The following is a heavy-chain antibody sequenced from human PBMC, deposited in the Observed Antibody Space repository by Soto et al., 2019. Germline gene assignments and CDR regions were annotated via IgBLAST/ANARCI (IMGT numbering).Heavy chain of an antibody. V-gene: IGHV3-21*01. CDR2: ISSSGTYI. J-gene: IGHJ4*02. Sequence: GGSLRLSCAASGFAASGFAFSNYNMNWVRRAPGKGLEWVSSISSSGTYIYYADSVKGRFTISRDNAQKSLYLQMNSLRAEDTAVYYCVRDYQLDYWGQGNMVTVSS. CDR3: VRDYQLDY. D-gene: IGHD2-2*01. CDR1: GFAFSNYN.